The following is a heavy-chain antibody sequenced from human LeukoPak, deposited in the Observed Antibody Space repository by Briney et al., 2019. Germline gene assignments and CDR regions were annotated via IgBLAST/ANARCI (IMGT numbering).Heavy chain of an antibody. Sequence: PGGSLRLSCAASGFSFSKFAMHWVRQAPGRGLESVSGISYNGDGTYYANSVKGRFTISRDNSKKTMYIQVGSLRVEDMGVYYCARGHFWSGYTYQDYFYYMDVWGKGTAVTVSS. CDR1: GFSFSKFA. CDR2: ISYNGDGT. V-gene: IGHV3-64*01. CDR3: ARGHFWSGYTYQDYFYYMDV. J-gene: IGHJ6*03. D-gene: IGHD3-3*02.